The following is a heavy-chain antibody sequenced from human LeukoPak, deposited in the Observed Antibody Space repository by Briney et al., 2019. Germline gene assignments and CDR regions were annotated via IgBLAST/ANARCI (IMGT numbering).Heavy chain of an antibody. Sequence: GGSLRLSCAASGFTFSSYSMNWVRQAPGKGLEWVSSISSSSSYIYYADSVKGRFIISRDNAKNSLYLQMNSLRAEDTAVYYCARDRIAVARTDYWGQGTLVTVSS. CDR3: ARDRIAVARTDY. J-gene: IGHJ4*02. CDR1: GFTFSSYS. D-gene: IGHD6-19*01. CDR2: ISSSSSYI. V-gene: IGHV3-21*01.